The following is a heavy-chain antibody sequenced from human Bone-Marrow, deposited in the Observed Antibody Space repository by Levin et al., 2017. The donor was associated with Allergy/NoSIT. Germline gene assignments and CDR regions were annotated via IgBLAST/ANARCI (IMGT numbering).Heavy chain of an antibody. V-gene: IGHV3-48*02. CDR1: GCTFSRYS. CDR3: ARPDCSGTSCYYFFDS. Sequence: PGGSLRLSCAASGCTFSRYSMNWVRQAPGRGLEWVSYISRSSSTISYADSVKGRFTISRDNAKNSLYLQMNSLRDEDTAVYYCARPDCSGTSCYYFFDSWGQGTLFTVSS. CDR2: ISRSSSTI. J-gene: IGHJ4*02. D-gene: IGHD2-2*01.